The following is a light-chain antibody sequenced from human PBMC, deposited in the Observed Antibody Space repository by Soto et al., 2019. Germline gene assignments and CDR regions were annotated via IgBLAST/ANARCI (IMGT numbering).Light chain of an antibody. Sequence: EIVLTQSPATLSLSPGERATLSCRASQSVSSYLAWYQQKPGQAPRLLIYDASNRATGIPARFSGSGSGTDFTLTISSLESEDFAVYYCQRRSNWPLYTFGQGTKLEIK. CDR3: QRRSNWPLYT. CDR1: QSVSSY. V-gene: IGKV3-11*01. J-gene: IGKJ2*01. CDR2: DAS.